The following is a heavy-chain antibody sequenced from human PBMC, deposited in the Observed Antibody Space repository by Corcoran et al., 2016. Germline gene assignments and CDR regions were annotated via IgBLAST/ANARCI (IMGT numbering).Heavy chain of an antibody. V-gene: IGHV4-59*01. CDR1: GGSISSYY. D-gene: IGHD3-10*01. CDR2: IYYSGST. Sequence: QVQLQESGPGLVKPSETLSLTCTVSGGSISSYYWSWIRQPPGKGLEWIGYIYYSGSTNYNPSLKSRVTISVDTSKNQFSLKLSSVTAADTAVYDCARSGTRGDAFDIGGQGTMVTVSS. CDR3: ARSGTRGDAFDI. J-gene: IGHJ3*02.